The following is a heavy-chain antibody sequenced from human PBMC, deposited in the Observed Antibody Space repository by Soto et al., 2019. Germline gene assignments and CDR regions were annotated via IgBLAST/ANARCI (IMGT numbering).Heavy chain of an antibody. D-gene: IGHD6-19*01. CDR3: AGLVGSGWFDY. J-gene: IGHJ4*02. CDR1: GGSVSSGSYY. V-gene: IGHV4-31*03. Sequence: SETLSLTCTVSGGSVSSGSYYWSWVRQAPGKGLEWIGYIYYSGSTYYNPSLKSRVTISVDTSKNQFSLKLSSVTAADTAVYYCAGLVGSGWFDYWGQGTLVTVSS. CDR2: IYYSGST.